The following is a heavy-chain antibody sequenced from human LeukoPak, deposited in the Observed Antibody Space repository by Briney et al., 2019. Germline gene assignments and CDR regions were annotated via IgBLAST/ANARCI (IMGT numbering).Heavy chain of an antibody. CDR1: GGTFSSYA. D-gene: IGHD3-9*01. V-gene: IGHV1-69*06. CDR2: IIPIFGTA. J-gene: IGHJ4*02. Sequence: SSVKVSCNASGGTFSSYAISWVRQAPGQGLEWMGGIIPIFGTANYAQKFQGRVTITADKSTSTAYMELGSLRSEDTAVYYCAYTGPLRHFVDWGQGTLVTVSS. CDR3: AYTGPLRHFVD.